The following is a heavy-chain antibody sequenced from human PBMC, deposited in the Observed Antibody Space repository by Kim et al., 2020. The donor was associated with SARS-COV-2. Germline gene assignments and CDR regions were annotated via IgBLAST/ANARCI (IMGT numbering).Heavy chain of an antibody. D-gene: IGHD3-9*01. Sequence: STHYNPSLTSRVTISVDTSKNQFSLKLSSVTAADTAVYYCARALDWLFDYWGQGTLVTVSS. CDR3: ARALDWLFDY. CDR2: ST. V-gene: IGHV4-39*07. J-gene: IGHJ4*02.